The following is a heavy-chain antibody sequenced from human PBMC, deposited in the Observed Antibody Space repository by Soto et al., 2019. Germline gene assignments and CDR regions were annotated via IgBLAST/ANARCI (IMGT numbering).Heavy chain of an antibody. D-gene: IGHD3-9*01. CDR2: INHSGST. V-gene: IGHV4-34*01. CDR1: GGSFSGYY. Sequence: QVQLQQWGAGLLKPSETLSLTCAVYGGSFSGYYWSWIRQPPGKGLEWIGEINHSGSTNYNPSLKSRVTISVDTSKNQFSLKLSSVTAADTAVYYCARGLSLVIMRGDCFDYWGQGTLVTVSS. CDR3: ARGLSLVIMRGDCFDY. J-gene: IGHJ4*02.